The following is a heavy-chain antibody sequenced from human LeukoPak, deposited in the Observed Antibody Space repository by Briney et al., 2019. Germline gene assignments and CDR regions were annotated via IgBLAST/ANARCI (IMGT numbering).Heavy chain of an antibody. CDR1: GYTFTGYY. J-gene: IGHJ4*02. Sequence: VASVKVSCTASGYTFTGYYMHWVRQAPGQGLEWMGWINPNSGGTNYAQKFQGRVTMTRDTSISTAYMELSRLRSDDTAVYYCARDQTGGYGGEHNDYWGQGTLVTVSS. CDR2: INPNSGGT. CDR3: ARDQTGGYGGEHNDY. D-gene: IGHD5-12*01. V-gene: IGHV1-2*02.